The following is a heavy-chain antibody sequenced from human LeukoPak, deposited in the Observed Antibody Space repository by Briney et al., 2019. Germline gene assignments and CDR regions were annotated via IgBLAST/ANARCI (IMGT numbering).Heavy chain of an antibody. Sequence: TPGGSLRLSCAASGFTFGSYEMNWVRQPPGKGLEWIGEINHSGSTNYNPSLKSRVTISVDTSKNQFSLKLSSVTAADTAVYYCARGRTGTTNYWGQGTLVTVSS. CDR1: GFTFGSYE. CDR3: ARGRTGTTNY. D-gene: IGHD1-1*01. J-gene: IGHJ4*02. V-gene: IGHV4-34*01. CDR2: INHSGST.